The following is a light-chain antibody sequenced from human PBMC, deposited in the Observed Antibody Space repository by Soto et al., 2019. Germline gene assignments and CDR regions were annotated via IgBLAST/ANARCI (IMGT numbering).Light chain of an antibody. CDR3: QQYGSSP. J-gene: IGKJ5*01. V-gene: IGKV3-20*01. Sequence: EIVLTQSPGTLSLSTGERATLSCRASQSVSSSYLAWYQQKPGQAPRLLIYGASSRATGIPDRFSGSGSGTDFTLTISRLEPEDFAVYYCQQYGSSPFGQGTRLEIK. CDR1: QSVSSSY. CDR2: GAS.